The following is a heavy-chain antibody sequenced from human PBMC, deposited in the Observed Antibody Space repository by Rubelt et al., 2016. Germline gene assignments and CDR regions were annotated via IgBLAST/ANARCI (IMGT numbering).Heavy chain of an antibody. V-gene: IGHV4-34*01. CDR2: INNSGST. D-gene: IGHD3-22*01. CDR1: GGSFSGYY. CDR3: ARGKEGLGVTMMDY. Sequence: QVQLQQWGAGLLKPSETLSLTCAVYGGSFSGYYWSWIRQPPGKGLERIGEINNSGSTNYNPSLKSRVTISVDTSKNQFSLKRSSVTAADTAVYYCARGKEGLGVTMMDYWGQGTLVTVSS. J-gene: IGHJ4*02.